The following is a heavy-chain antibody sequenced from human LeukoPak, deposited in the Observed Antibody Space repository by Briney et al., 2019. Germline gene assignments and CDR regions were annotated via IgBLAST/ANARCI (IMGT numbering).Heavy chain of an antibody. CDR2: ISGSGGST. D-gene: IGHD2-2*01. Sequence: GGSLRLSCAASGFTFSSYGMSWVRQAPGKGLEWVSAISGSGGSTYYADSVKGRFTISRDNSKNTLYLQMNSLRAEDTAVYYCARAVLYCSSTSCYWGSYYYYYMDVWGKGTTVTVSS. V-gene: IGHV3-23*01. J-gene: IGHJ6*03. CDR1: GFTFSSYG. CDR3: ARAVLYCSSTSCYWGSYYYYYMDV.